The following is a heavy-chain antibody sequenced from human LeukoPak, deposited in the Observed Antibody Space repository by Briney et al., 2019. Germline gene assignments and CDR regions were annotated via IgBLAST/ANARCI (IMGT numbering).Heavy chain of an antibody. CDR3: ARLLRTVAGTNS. J-gene: IGHJ4*02. CDR2: VYYSGST. V-gene: IGHV4-39*01. Sequence: PSETLSLTCTVSVGSISSSSYYWGCIRQHPGNGLEWIGHVYYSGSTYYNPFLETRLTISADSSKTQFSLKLSSVTAADTAVYHRARLLRTVAGTNSWGQGILVSVSS. D-gene: IGHD6-19*01. CDR1: VGSISSSSYY.